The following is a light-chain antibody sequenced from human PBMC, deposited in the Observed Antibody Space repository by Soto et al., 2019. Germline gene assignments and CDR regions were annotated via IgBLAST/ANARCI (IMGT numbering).Light chain of an antibody. J-gene: IGKJ1*01. CDR3: HQYNSYPWT. CDR1: QSITNW. Sequence: DIQMTQSPSTLSASVGVRVTITCRASQSITNWLAWYQQKPGKAPKLLIYQASSLQSRVPSRFSGSGSGTEFTLTISSLQPDDFATYYCHQYNSYPWTFGQGTKGEIK. V-gene: IGKV1-5*03. CDR2: QAS.